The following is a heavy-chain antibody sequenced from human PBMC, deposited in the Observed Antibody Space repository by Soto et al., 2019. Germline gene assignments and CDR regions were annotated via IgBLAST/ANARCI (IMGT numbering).Heavy chain of an antibody. J-gene: IGHJ5*02. D-gene: IGHD7-27*01. CDR3: AGAWGFGRAHNLFAP. CDR1: GGSISSYY. V-gene: IGHV4-59*01. CDR2: IYYSGST. Sequence: SETLSLTCTVSGGSISSYYWSWIRQPPGKGLEWIGYIYYSGSTNYNPSLKSRVTISVDTSKNQFSLKLSSVTAADTAVYYCAGAWGFGRAHNLFAPRGQGTLVTVSS.